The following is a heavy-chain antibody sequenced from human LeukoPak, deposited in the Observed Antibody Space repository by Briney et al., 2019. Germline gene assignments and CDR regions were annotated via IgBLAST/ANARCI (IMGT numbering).Heavy chain of an antibody. CDR2: IYYSGST. J-gene: IGHJ6*03. Sequence: PSETLSLTCTVSGGSISSYYWSWIRQPPGKGLEWIGYIYYSGSTNYNPSLKSRVTISVDTSKNQFSLKLSSVTAADTAVYYCARQTYYDYVWGSYNYMDVWGKGTTVTISS. D-gene: IGHD3-16*01. CDR1: GGSISSYY. V-gene: IGHV4-59*01. CDR3: ARQTYYDYVWGSYNYMDV.